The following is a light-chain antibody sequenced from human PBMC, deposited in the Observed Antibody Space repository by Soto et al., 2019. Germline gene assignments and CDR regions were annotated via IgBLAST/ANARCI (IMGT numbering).Light chain of an antibody. CDR3: QQRNDWPPEGT. CDR1: QSVGSS. Sequence: EIVLTQSPATLSLSLGERATLSCRASQSVGSSLAWYQQKPGQAPRLLIYDASHRATGIPARFSGSGSGTDFRLTISSLEPEEVAVYYCQQRNDWPPEGTFGGGTRVEIK. CDR2: DAS. V-gene: IGKV3-11*01. J-gene: IGKJ4*01.